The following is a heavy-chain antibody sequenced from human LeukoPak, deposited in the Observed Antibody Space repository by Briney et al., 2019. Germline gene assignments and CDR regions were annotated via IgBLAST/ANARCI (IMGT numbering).Heavy chain of an antibody. Sequence: SETLSLTCTVSGGSISSSSYYWGWIRQPPGKGLEWIGSIYHSGSTYYNPSLKSRVTISVDTSKNQFSLKLSSVTAADTAVYYCAREQQWVPAAGYNWFDPWGQGTLVTVSS. J-gene: IGHJ5*02. CDR3: AREQQWVPAAGYNWFDP. CDR1: GGSISSSSYY. D-gene: IGHD2-2*01. CDR2: IYHSGST. V-gene: IGHV4-39*07.